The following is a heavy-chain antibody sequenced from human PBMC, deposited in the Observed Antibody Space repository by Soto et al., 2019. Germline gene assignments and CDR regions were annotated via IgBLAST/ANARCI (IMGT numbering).Heavy chain of an antibody. CDR3: AGGDSGHWEF. J-gene: IGHJ4*02. CDR1: AFTFSSCW. CDR2: IKPDGSEK. V-gene: IGHV3-7*03. Sequence: EVQLVESGGGLVQPGGSLRLSCAASAFTFSSCWMSWVRQAPGKGLEWVANIKPDGSEKHYADSVKGRFTISRDNAENSLYLQMNSVRAEDTAVYYCAGGDSGHWEFGGQGTLVTVSS. D-gene: IGHD2-21*01.